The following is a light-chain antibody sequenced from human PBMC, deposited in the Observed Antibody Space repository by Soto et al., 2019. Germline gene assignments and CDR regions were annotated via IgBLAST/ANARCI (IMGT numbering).Light chain of an antibody. CDR1: SSDVGGYDY. J-gene: IGLJ1*01. CDR2: EVT. V-gene: IGLV2-14*01. Sequence: QSVLTQPASVSGSPGLSIAISCTGTSSDVGGYDYVSWYQQHPDKAPKLIIYEVTKRPSGVSNRFSGSKSGNTASLTISGLQPDDEADYYCSSHTSGDTRVFGSGTKVTVL. CDR3: SSHTSGDTRV.